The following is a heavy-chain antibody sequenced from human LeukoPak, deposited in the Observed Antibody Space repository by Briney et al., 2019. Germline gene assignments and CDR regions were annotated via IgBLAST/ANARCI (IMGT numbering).Heavy chain of an antibody. CDR3: ARESGSYGGGGFDY. V-gene: IGHV3-53*04. Sequence: GGSLRLSCAASGFTVSSNYMSWVRQAPGKGLEWVSVIYSGGSTYYADSVKGRFTISRHNSKNTLYLQMNSLRAEDTAVYYCARESGSYGGGGFDYWGQGTLVTVSS. CDR1: GFTVSSNY. J-gene: IGHJ4*02. D-gene: IGHD1-26*01. CDR2: IYSGGST.